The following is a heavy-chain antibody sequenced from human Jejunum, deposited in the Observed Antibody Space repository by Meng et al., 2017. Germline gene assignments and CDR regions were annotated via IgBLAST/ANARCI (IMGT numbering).Heavy chain of an antibody. D-gene: IGHD5-18*01. CDR1: GFTFSSDW. J-gene: IGHJ4*02. V-gene: IGHV3-74*02. Sequence: VGSGGDLVQPGGSLRLSCAASGFTFSSDWMHWVRQVPGKGLVWVSRISTDGRTTNYADSVKGRFTISRDNSKNTLYLQMNSLRAEDTAVYYCIRGRGDKYGYFDYWGQGTLVTVSS. CDR3: IRGRGDKYGYFDY. CDR2: ISTDGRTT.